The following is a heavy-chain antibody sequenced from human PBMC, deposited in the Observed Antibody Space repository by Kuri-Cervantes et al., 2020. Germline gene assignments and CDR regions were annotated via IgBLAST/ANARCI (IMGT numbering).Heavy chain of an antibody. CDR3: ASDMYYYDSSGYLVWGRDDY. V-gene: IGHV3-7*01. Sequence: GGSLRLSCAASGFTFSSYWMSWVRQAPGKGLEWVANIKQDGSERSYVDSVKGRFTISRDNAKNSLYLQMNSLRAEDTAVYYCASDMYYYDSSGYLVWGRDDYWGQGTLVTVSS. CDR2: IKQDGSER. J-gene: IGHJ4*02. CDR1: GFTFSSYW. D-gene: IGHD3-22*01.